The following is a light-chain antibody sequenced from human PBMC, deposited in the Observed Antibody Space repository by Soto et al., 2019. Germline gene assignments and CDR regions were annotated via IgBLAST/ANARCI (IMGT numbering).Light chain of an antibody. CDR2: GAS. J-gene: IGKJ2*01. CDR1: QSVSSN. Sequence: EIVMTQSPATLSVSPGERATLSCRASQSVSSNLAWYQQKPGQAPMLLIYGASTRATGIPARFSCSGSGTEVTLTISSLLSEDFGVYYCQQYNNWPPITFGQGNQLEIK. V-gene: IGKV3-15*01. CDR3: QQYNNWPPIT.